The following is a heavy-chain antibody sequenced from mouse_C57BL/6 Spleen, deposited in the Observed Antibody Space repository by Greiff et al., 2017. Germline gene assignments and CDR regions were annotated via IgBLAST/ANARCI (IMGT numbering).Heavy chain of an antibody. CDR3: TTHRNYSAWFAY. D-gene: IGHD2-5*01. CDR2: IDPENGDT. J-gene: IGHJ3*01. CDR1: GFNIKDDY. Sequence: VQLKESGAELVRPGASVKLSCTASGFNIKDDYMHWVKQRPEQGLEWIGWIDPENGDTEYASKFQGKATITADTSSNTAYLQLSSLTSEDTAVYYCTTHRNYSAWFAYWGQGTLVTVSA. V-gene: IGHV14-4*01.